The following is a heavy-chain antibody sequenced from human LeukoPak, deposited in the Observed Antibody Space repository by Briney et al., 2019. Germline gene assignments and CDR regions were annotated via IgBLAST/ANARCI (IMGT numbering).Heavy chain of an antibody. CDR1: GFTFDDYV. Sequence: GRSPRLSCAASGFTFDDYVMHWVRQAPGKGLEWVSSISWNSVTIDYADSVKGRFTISRDNAKNSLYLQMISLRAEDTAFYYCAKDSLATTHRYFQHWGQGTLVTVSS. J-gene: IGHJ1*01. V-gene: IGHV3-9*01. D-gene: IGHD1-1*01. CDR2: ISWNSVTI. CDR3: AKDSLATTHRYFQH.